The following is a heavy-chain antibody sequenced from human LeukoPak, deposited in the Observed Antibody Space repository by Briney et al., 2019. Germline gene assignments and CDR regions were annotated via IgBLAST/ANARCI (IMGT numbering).Heavy chain of an antibody. J-gene: IGHJ6*02. CDR3: ARSGMASSGYYYDYYYGMDV. CDR2: IYYSGST. CDR1: GGSISSYY. V-gene: IGHV4-59*01. Sequence: PSETLSLTCTVSGGSISSYYWSWIRQPPGQGLEWIGSIYYSGSTNYNPSLKSRVTISVDTSKNQFSLKLTSVTAADTAVYYCARSGMASSGYYYDYYYGMDVWGQGTTVTVSS. D-gene: IGHD3-22*01.